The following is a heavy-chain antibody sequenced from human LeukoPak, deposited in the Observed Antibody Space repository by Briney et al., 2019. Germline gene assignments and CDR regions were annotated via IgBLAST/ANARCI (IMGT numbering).Heavy chain of an antibody. D-gene: IGHD3-16*02. Sequence: PGRPLRLSCAASGFTFSSYGMHWVRQAPGKGLEWVAVIWYDGRNKFYADSLKGRFTISRDNSKNTLYLQMNSLRAEDTAVYYCARVNRGDAFDIWGQGTLVTVSS. V-gene: IGHV3-33*01. CDR1: GFTFSSYG. J-gene: IGHJ3*02. CDR3: ARVNRGDAFDI. CDR2: IWYDGRNK.